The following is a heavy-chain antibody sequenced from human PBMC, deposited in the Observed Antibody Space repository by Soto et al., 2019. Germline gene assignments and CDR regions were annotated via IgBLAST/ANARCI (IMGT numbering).Heavy chain of an antibody. Sequence: PWETLSLTCTVSGGSISSYYWSWIRQPPGKGLEWIGYIYYSGSTNYNPSLKSRVTISVDTSKNQFSLKLSSVTAADTAVYYCARDYYDSSGHDAFDIWGQGTMVTVSS. CDR3: ARDYYDSSGHDAFDI. CDR2: IYYSGST. J-gene: IGHJ3*02. CDR1: GGSISSYY. V-gene: IGHV4-59*01. D-gene: IGHD3-22*01.